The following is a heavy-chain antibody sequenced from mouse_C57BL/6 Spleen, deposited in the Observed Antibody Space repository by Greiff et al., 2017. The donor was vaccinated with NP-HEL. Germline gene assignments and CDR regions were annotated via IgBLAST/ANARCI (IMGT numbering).Heavy chain of an antibody. CDR1: GYTFTDYE. CDR3: KRDYYHNYAMDY. V-gene: IGHV1-15*01. CDR2: IDPETGGT. Sequence: QVQLQQSGAELVRPGASVTLSCKASGYTFTDYEMHWVKQTPVHGLEWIGAIDPETGGTAYNQKFKGKAILTADKSSSTAYMEPRSLTSEDSAVYYWKRDYYHNYAMDYWGQGTSVTVSS. J-gene: IGHJ4*01. D-gene: IGHD1-1*01.